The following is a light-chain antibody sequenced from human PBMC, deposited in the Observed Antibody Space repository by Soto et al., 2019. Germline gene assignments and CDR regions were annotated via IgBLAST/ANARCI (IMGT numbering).Light chain of an antibody. CDR2: EGT. J-gene: IGLJ3*02. Sequence: QSALTQPASVSGSPGQSITISCTGTSSDVGNYNLGSWYQQHPGKAPKLIIYEGTKRPSGVSNRFSGSKSGNTASLTISGLQAEDEADYYYCSYAGSTTWLFGGGTKLTVL. CDR1: SSDVGNYNL. CDR3: CSYAGSTTWL. V-gene: IGLV2-23*01.